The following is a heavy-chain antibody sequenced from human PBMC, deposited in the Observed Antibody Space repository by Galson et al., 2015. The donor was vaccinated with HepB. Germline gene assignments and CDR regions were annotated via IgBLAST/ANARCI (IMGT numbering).Heavy chain of an antibody. CDR3: ARGLRFLEWLRFQNWFDP. CDR1: GGSISSGDYY. Sequence: TLSLTCTVSGGSISSGDYYWSWIRQPPGEGLEWIGYIYYSGSTYYSPSLKSRVTISVDTSKNQFSLKLSSVTAADTAVYYCARGLRFLEWLRFQNWFDPWGQGTLVTVSS. D-gene: IGHD3-3*01. V-gene: IGHV4-30-4*01. CDR2: IYYSGST. J-gene: IGHJ5*02.